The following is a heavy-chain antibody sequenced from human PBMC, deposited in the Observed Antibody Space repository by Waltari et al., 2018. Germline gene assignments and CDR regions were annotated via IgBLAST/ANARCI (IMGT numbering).Heavy chain of an antibody. V-gene: IGHV5-51*01. J-gene: IGHJ4*02. CDR1: GYTFSSHW. Sequence: EVQLVQSGAEVKKPGESLKISCKASGYTFSSHWIGWVRQVPGKGLEWMGIIRPGGSYIRYAPSFQGQVTISADQSNTAYLQWRRLEASDTAIYYCARRGYSGYDYSGFDVWGRGTLVTVSS. D-gene: IGHD5-12*01. CDR2: IRPGGSYI. CDR3: ARRGYSGYDYSGFDV.